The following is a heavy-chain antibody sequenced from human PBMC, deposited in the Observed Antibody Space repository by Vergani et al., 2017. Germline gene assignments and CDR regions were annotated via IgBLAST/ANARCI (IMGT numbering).Heavy chain of an antibody. Sequence: QVQLVESGGGVVQRGVSLILSCATSGFPLSNSDMQFIRQGPGKGLEFVAFIQFDGSNQYYADSVKGRFTLSRDFSKNTLYLKMNSLRTDDTATYYCAKHFRGWGIDYWGQGTQVIVSS. J-gene: IGHJ4*02. CDR2: IQFDGSNQ. V-gene: IGHV3-30*02. CDR3: AKHFRGWGIDY. CDR1: GFPLSNSD. D-gene: IGHD3-16*01.